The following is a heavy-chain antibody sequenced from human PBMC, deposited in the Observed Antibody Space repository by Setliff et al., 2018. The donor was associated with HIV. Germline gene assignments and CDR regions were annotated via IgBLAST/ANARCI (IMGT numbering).Heavy chain of an antibody. Sequence: PSETLSLTCTVSGDSISSSTFYWGWIRQPPGKGLEWIGSIYYSGTTYYNPSLKSRVAISVDTSTNQFSLKLSSVTAADTAVYYCARPRLRGSGAFDVWGQGTMVTVSS. J-gene: IGHJ3*01. CDR3: ARPRLRGSGAFDV. V-gene: IGHV4-39*01. CDR1: GDSISSSTFY. CDR2: IYYSGTT. D-gene: IGHD2-21*01.